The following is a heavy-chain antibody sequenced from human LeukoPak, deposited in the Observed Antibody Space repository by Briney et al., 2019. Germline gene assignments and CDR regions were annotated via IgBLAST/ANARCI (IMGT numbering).Heavy chain of an antibody. Sequence: SQTLSLTCTVSGGSISSGGYYWRWIRQHPGKGLEWIGYIYYSGSTYYNPSLKSRVTISVDTSKNQFSLKLSSVTAADTAVYYCARGYGGNGYYYYYYMDVWGKGTTVTVSS. V-gene: IGHV4-31*03. D-gene: IGHD4-23*01. CDR2: IYYSGST. CDR1: GGSISSGGYY. CDR3: ARGYGGNGYYYYYYMDV. J-gene: IGHJ6*03.